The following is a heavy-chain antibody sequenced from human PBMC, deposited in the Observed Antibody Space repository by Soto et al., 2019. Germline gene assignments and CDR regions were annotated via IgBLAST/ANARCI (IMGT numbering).Heavy chain of an antibody. CDR3: ARDPDYYDSSGYYPNWFDP. Sequence: GGSLRLSCAASGFTFSSYAMHWVRQAPGKGLEWVAVISYDGSNKYYADSVKGRFTISRDNSKNTLYLQMNSLRAEDTAVYYCARDPDYYDSSGYYPNWFDPWGQGTLVTVSS. D-gene: IGHD3-22*01. CDR1: GFTFSSYA. CDR2: ISYDGSNK. V-gene: IGHV3-30-3*01. J-gene: IGHJ5*02.